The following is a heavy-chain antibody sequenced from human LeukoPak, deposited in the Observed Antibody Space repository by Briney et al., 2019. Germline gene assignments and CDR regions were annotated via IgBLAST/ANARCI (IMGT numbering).Heavy chain of an antibody. Sequence: GGSLRLSCAASGFTFSSNWMHWVRQGPGKGLVWVSRINSDGSGTSYADSVKGRFTISRDNAKNTLYLQMNSLRAEDTAVYYCARAGEGLLGYSFDIWGQGTMVTVSS. CDR1: GFTFSSNW. D-gene: IGHD6-13*01. J-gene: IGHJ3*02. CDR3: ARAGEGLLGYSFDI. CDR2: INSDGSGT. V-gene: IGHV3-74*01.